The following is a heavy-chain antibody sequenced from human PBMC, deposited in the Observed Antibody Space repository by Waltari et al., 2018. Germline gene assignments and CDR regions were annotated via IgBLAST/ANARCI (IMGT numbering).Heavy chain of an antibody. J-gene: IGHJ5*02. D-gene: IGHD1-26*01. CDR2: IYTSGSN. CDR3: ARDLSGSYLGNWFDP. V-gene: IGHV4-4*07. CDR1: GGSISSYY. Sequence: QVQLQESGPGLVKPSETLSLTCTVSGGSISSYYWSWIRQPAGKGLEWIGRIYTSGSNNYNPSLKSRVTMSGDTSKNQFSLKLSSVTAADTAVYYCARDLSGSYLGNWFDPWGQGTLVTVSS.